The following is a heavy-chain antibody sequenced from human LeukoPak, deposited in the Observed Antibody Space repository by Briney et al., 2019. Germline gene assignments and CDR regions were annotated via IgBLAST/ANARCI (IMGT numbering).Heavy chain of an antibody. D-gene: IGHD6-6*01. CDR3: ARDLIAARLAYFDY. Sequence: ASVKVSCKASGGTFSSYAISWVRQAPGQGLEWMERIIPILGIANYAQKFQGRVTITADKSTSTAYMELSSLRSEDTAVYYCARDLIAARLAYFDYWGQGTLVTVSS. J-gene: IGHJ4*02. CDR1: GGTFSSYA. V-gene: IGHV1-69*04. CDR2: IIPILGIA.